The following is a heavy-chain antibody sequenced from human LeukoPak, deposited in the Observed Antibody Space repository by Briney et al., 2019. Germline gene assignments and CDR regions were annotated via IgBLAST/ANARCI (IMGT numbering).Heavy chain of an antibody. CDR1: GGTFSSYA. D-gene: IGHD2-21*02. CDR2: IIPIFGTA. Sequence: GASVKVSCKASGGTFSSYAISWVRQAPGQGLEWMGGIIPIFGTANYAQKFQGRVTITADESTSTAYMELSSLRSEDTAVYYCARAYCGGDCYRPHYYYYGMDVWGQGTTVTVSS. CDR3: ARAYCGGDCYRPHYYYYGMDV. V-gene: IGHV1-69*13. J-gene: IGHJ6*02.